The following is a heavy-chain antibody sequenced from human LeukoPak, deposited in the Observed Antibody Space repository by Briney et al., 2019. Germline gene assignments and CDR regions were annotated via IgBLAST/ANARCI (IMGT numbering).Heavy chain of an antibody. CDR3: ARDSWDSSSWYFDY. CDR2: IYYSGST. CDR1: GGSISSRIYY. D-gene: IGHD6-13*01. J-gene: IGHJ4*02. V-gene: IGHV4-39*02. Sequence: PSETLSLTCSVSGGSISSRIYYWGWIRQPPGKGLVWIGSIYYSGSTYYNPSLKSRVTLSVDTSKNQFSLKLRYVTAADTAVYYCARDSWDSSSWYFDYWGQGTLVTVSS.